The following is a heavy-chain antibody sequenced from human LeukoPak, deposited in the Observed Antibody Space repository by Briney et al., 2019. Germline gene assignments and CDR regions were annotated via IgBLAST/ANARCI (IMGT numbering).Heavy chain of an antibody. CDR3: GISQTWDHLFES. V-gene: IGHV3-53*01. CDR2: ISINTNT. J-gene: IGHJ4*02. D-gene: IGHD1-26*01. Sequence: GGSLTLSCAASGIAVIGNYMSWVRQTPGKGLEWISFISINTNTFYADSVRGRFTISKDASKNTLFLHMNSLRDEDSAVYDCGISQTWDHLFESWGQGTLVTVSS. CDR1: GIAVIGNY.